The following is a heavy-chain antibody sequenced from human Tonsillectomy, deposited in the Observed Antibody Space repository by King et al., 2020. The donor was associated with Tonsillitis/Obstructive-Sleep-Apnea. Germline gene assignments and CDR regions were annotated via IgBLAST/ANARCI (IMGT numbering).Heavy chain of an antibody. CDR3: AREALDAFDI. J-gene: IGHJ3*02. Sequence: QLQESGPGLVKPSETLSLTCTVSGGSISSYYWTWIRQPPGKGLEWIGYIDYSGSTNYNPSLKSRVTISVDTSKNQFSLKLSSVTAADTAVYYCAREALDAFDIWGQGTMVTVS. CDR1: GGSISSYY. V-gene: IGHV4-59*01. CDR2: IDYSGST.